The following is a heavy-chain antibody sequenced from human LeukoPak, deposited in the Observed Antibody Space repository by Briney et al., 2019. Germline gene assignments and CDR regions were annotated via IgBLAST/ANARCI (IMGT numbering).Heavy chain of an antibody. Sequence: WGSLRLSCAASGFTFSSYDMHWVRQATGKGLEWVSAIGTAGDTYYPGSVKGRFTISRENAKNSLYLQMNSLRAGDTAVYYCARGGYYYDSSGYYSFDCWGQGTLVTVSS. CDR1: GFTFSSYD. J-gene: IGHJ4*02. CDR3: ARGGYYYDSSGYYSFDC. V-gene: IGHV3-13*01. D-gene: IGHD3-22*01. CDR2: IGTAGDT.